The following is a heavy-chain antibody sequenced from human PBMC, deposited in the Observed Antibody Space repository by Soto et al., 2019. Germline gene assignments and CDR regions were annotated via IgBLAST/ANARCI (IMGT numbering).Heavy chain of an antibody. D-gene: IGHD2-8*01. CDR3: ARDKRTKNYYGMDV. V-gene: IGHV4-31*03. Sequence: SQTLSLTCPVSGGSIRSGCYYWSWIRQHPGKGLEWVGYIYYSGSTYYNPSLKSRVTISVDTSKNQFSLKLSSVTAADTAVYYCARDKRTKNYYGMDVWGQGTTVTVSS. J-gene: IGHJ6*02. CDR1: GGSIRSGCYY. CDR2: IYYSGST.